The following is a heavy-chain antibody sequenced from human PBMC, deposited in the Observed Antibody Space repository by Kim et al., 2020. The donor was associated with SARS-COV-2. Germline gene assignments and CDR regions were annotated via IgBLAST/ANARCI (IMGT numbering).Heavy chain of an antibody. CDR1: GYTLTGLS. CDR3: AATVVIYGSSWRFDPRRLDY. D-gene: IGHD3-22*01. CDR2: FDPEDGET. Sequence: ASVKVSCKVSGYTLTGLSMHWVRQAPGKGLEWMGGFDPEDGETIYAQKFQGRVTMTEDTSTDTAYMELRSLRSEDTAVYYCAATVVIYGSSWRFDPRRLDYWGQGPLVTVSS. J-gene: IGHJ4*02. V-gene: IGHV1-24*01.